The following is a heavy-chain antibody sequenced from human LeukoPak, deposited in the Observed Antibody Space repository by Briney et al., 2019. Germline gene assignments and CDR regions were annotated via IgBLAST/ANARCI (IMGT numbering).Heavy chain of an antibody. Sequence: NPSETLSLTCTVSGGSISSYYWSWIRQPPGKGLEWIGYIYYSGSTNYNPSLKSRVTISVDTSKNQFSLKLSSVTAADTAVYYYAREAVVRGVVDYWGQGTLVTVSS. V-gene: IGHV4-59*01. CDR2: IYYSGST. J-gene: IGHJ4*02. D-gene: IGHD3-10*01. CDR3: AREAVVRGVVDY. CDR1: GGSISSYY.